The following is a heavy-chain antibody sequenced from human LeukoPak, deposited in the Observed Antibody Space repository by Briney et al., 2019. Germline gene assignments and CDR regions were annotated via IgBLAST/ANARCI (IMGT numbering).Heavy chain of an antibody. D-gene: IGHD3-22*01. CDR1: GGTFSNYA. CDR2: IIPIFDTA. J-gene: IGHJ4*02. Sequence: SVKVSCKASGGTFSNYAISWVRQAPGQGLEWMGGIIPIFDTANYAQKFQGRVTITADKSTSTAYMELSSLRSEDTAVYYCARDSPTNYYDAGWGQGTLVTVSS. CDR3: ARDSPTNYYDAG. V-gene: IGHV1-69*06.